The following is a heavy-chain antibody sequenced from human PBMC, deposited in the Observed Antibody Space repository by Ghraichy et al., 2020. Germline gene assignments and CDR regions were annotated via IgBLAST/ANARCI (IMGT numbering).Heavy chain of an antibody. D-gene: IGHD3-10*01. J-gene: IGHJ4*02. CDR2: INHSGST. V-gene: IGHV4-34*01. Sequence: DTLSLTCAVYGGSFSGYYWSWIRQPPGKGLEWIGEINHSGSTNYNPSLKSRVTISVDTSKNQFSLKLSSVTAADTAVYYCARVPPLMVRGVIIHYFDYWGQGTLVTVSS. CDR3: ARVPPLMVRGVIIHYFDY. CDR1: GGSFSGYY.